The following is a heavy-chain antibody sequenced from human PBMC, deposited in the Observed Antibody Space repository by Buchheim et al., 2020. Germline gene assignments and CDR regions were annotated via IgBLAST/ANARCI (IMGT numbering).Heavy chain of an antibody. D-gene: IGHD2-15*01. Sequence: QVQLVESGGGVVQPGRSLRLSCAASGFTFSSYDMHWVRQARGKGLEWVAVISYDGSNKYYADSVKGRFTISRDNSKNTLYLQMNSLRAEDTAVYYCASLQNDYWGQGTL. J-gene: IGHJ4*02. CDR2: ISYDGSNK. V-gene: IGHV3-30-3*01. CDR3: ASLQNDY. CDR1: GFTFSSYD.